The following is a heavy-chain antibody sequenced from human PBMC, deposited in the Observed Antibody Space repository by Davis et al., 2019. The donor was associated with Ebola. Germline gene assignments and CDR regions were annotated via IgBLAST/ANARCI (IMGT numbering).Heavy chain of an antibody. V-gene: IGHV1-69*06. CDR1: GYTFTSYG. J-gene: IGHJ5*02. CDR2: IIPIFGTA. CDR3: AREGDGGITGTTGWFDP. D-gene: IGHD1-20*01. Sequence: SVKVSCKASGYTFTSYGISWVRQAPGQGLEWMGGIIPIFGTANYAQKFQGRVTITADKSTSTAYMELSSLRSEDTAVYYCAREGDGGITGTTGWFDPWGQGTLVTVSS.